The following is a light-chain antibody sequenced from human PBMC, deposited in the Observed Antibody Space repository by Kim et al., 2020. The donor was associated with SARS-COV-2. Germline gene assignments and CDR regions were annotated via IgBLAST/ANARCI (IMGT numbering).Light chain of an antibody. V-gene: IGKV1-16*01. CDR1: QGISNY. J-gene: IGKJ1*01. Sequence: ASLGDRVTITCRASQGISNYVAWFQQKPGKVPKSLIYATSRLQSGVPSRFSGSGAGTDFTLTINNLQSEDFATYYCQQYKTYPWTFGQGTKVDIK. CDR2: ATS. CDR3: QQYKTYPWT.